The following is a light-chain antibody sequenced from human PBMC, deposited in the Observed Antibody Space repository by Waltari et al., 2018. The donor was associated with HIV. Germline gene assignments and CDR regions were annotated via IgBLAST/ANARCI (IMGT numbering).Light chain of an antibody. CDR2: WAS. CDR3: QQYYSTPPT. J-gene: IGKJ1*01. V-gene: IGKV4-1*01. CDR1: QSIVYSSKHSIF. Sequence: DIVMTQSPHSLALSLGERATINCKSSQSIVYSSKHSIFLAWYQQKPGQSPKLLIYWASTRGSGVPDRFSGSGSRTDFTLSISSLQSEDVAVYFCQQYYSTPPTFGQGTRVEIK.